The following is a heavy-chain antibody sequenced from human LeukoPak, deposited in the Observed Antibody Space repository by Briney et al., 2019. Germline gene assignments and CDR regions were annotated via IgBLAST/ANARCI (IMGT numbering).Heavy chain of an antibody. CDR3: ARDDDRAREIDY. D-gene: IGHD3-22*01. J-gene: IGHJ4*02. CDR2: IIPILNIT. V-gene: IGHV1-69*04. Sequence: SVKVSCKASRGTFSKYAISWVRQAPGQGLEWMGRIIPILNITHYAQKFQGRVTIAADKSTNTAYMELSSLRSEDTAMYYCARDDDRAREIDYWGQGTLVTVSS. CDR1: RGTFSKYA.